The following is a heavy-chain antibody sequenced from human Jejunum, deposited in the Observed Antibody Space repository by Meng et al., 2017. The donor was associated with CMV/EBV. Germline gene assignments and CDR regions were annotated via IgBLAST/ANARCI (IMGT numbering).Heavy chain of an antibody. J-gene: IGHJ4*02. CDR3: ARGSIFVSFDS. V-gene: IGHV4-30-4*08. CDR1: GGSMGSGDYY. Sequence: QVQLQASGPGLVKASQTPSPTCSGSGGSMGSGDYYWSGIRQPPGKGLEWIGYIHDTGSTYYNPSLKSRVDISLGTSRNHFSLTLSSVTAEDTAVYFCARGSIFVSFDSWGQGTLVTVSS. D-gene: IGHD3-3*01. CDR2: IHDTGST.